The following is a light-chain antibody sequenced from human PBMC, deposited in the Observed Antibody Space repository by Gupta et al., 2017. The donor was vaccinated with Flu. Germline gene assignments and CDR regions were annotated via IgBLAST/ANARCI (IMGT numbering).Light chain of an antibody. CDR1: QGRGHSDGRKD. J-gene: IGKJ4*01. V-gene: IGKV2D-29*01. CDR2: DGS. Sequence: VTPGKTASISCNASQGRGHSDGRKDLDWYLQKPGHPPQLLIYDGSSRGSGVPDRFSGSGSGTDFTLEISRREAEDVGVYYCRQRIQLPVTFGRGTRVEIK. CDR3: RQRIQLPVT.